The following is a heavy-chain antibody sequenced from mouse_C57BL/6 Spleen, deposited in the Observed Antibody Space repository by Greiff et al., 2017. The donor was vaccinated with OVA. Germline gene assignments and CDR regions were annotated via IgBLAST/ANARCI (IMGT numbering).Heavy chain of an antibody. D-gene: IGHD1-1*01. CDR3: ARSGDYYGSFDD. CDR2: IYPGDGDT. CDR1: GYAFSSYW. J-gene: IGHJ2*01. V-gene: IGHV1-80*01. Sequence: QVQLQQSGAELVKPGASVKISCKASGYAFSSYWMSWVKQRPGKGLEWIGEIYPGDGDTNYNGKFKGKATLTADKSSSTAYMQLSSLTSEDSAVYFCARSGDYYGSFDDWGQSATLSVST.